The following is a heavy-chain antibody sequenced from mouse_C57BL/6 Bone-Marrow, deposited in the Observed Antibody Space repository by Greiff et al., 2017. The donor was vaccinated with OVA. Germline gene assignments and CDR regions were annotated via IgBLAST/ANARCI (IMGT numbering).Heavy chain of an antibody. CDR2: INPYNGGT. D-gene: IGHD2-4*01. J-gene: IGHJ3*01. Sequence: EVQLQQSGPVLVKPGASVKMSCKASGYTFTDYYMNWVKQSHGKSLEWIGVINPYNGGTSYNQKFKGKATLTVDKSSSTAYMELNSLTSEDSAVYYCARHYDYVASCWGQGTLVTVSA. CDR3: ARHYDYVASC. CDR1: GYTFTDYY. V-gene: IGHV1-19*01.